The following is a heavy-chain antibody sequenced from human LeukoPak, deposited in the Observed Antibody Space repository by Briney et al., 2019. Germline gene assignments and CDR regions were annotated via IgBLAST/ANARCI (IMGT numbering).Heavy chain of an antibody. J-gene: IGHJ4*02. CDR1: GGSFSGYY. CDR2: INHSGST. Sequence: PSETPSLTCAVYGGSFSGYYWSWIRQPPGKGLEWIGEINHSGSTNYNPSLKSRVTISVDTSKNQFSLKLSSVTAADTAVYYCARAGSGIDYWGQGTLVTVSS. CDR3: ARAGSGIDY. D-gene: IGHD3-10*01. V-gene: IGHV4-34*01.